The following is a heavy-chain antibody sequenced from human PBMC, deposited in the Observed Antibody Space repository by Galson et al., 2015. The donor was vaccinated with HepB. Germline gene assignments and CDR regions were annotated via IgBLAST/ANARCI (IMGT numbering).Heavy chain of an antibody. CDR2: ISIYNDNT. Sequence: QSGAEVKKPGASVKVSCKASGYTFTSFGISWVRQAPGQGLEWMGWISIYNDNTNYAQNLQDRVTMTTDTSTNTAYMELRSLRSDDTAVYYCARARYSSSPPDYWGQGTLVTVSS. V-gene: IGHV1-18*01. CDR3: ARARYSSSPPDY. J-gene: IGHJ4*02. D-gene: IGHD6-6*01. CDR1: GYTFTSFG.